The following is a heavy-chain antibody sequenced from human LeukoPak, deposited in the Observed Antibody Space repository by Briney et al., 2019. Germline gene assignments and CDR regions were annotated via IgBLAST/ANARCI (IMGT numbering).Heavy chain of an antibody. V-gene: IGHV3-74*01. CDR2: IYVDGRTT. J-gene: IGHJ4*02. CDR1: GLTFSSHW. Sequence: GGSLRLSCAASGLTFSSHWMHWVRQPPGKGLVWFSCIYVDGRTTNYADSVKGRFTISRDNAKNTVYLEMNSLSVEDTATYYCIRDFRSAGLWGQGTLVTVTS. CDR3: IRDFRSAGL.